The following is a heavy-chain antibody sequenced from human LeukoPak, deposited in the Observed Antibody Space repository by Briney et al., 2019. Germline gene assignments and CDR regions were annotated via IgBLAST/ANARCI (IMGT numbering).Heavy chain of an antibody. CDR3: AKGDCSSASCYRGLRFLEWLSPAYFDY. Sequence: GGSLRLSCAASGFTFSSYAMSWVRQAPGKGLEWVSAISGSGGSTYYADSVKGRFTISRDNSKNTLYLQMNSLRAEDTAVYYCAKGDCSSASCYRGLRFLEWLSPAYFDYWGQGTLVTVSS. CDR1: GFTFSSYA. D-gene: IGHD3-3*01. J-gene: IGHJ4*02. V-gene: IGHV3-23*01. CDR2: ISGSGGST.